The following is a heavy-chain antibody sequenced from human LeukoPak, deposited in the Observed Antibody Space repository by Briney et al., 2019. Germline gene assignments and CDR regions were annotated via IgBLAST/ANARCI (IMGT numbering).Heavy chain of an antibody. CDR3: ARAAIVALDY. Sequence: GGSLRLSCAASGFTFSSYWMHWVRQVPGKGLEWVSHMNSDGGSTWYADSVKGRFTISRDNAKNTLYLQMNSLRAEDTAVYYCARAAIVALDYWGQGTLVTVSS. CDR1: GFTFSSYW. J-gene: IGHJ4*02. D-gene: IGHD5-12*01. V-gene: IGHV3-74*01. CDR2: MNSDGGST.